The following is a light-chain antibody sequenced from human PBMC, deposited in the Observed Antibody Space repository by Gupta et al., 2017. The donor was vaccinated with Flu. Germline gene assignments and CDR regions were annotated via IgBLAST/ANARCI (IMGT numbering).Light chain of an antibody. Sequence: EIVLTQSPATLSLSPGERATLSCRASQSVSTYVAWYQQRPGQAPRLLVYDASNRATGIPARFSGSGYGTDFTLTIDGREPEDFAVYYCQQHSDWPPYTVGQGTRMEIK. J-gene: IGKJ2*01. CDR3: QQHSDWPPYT. V-gene: IGKV3-11*01. CDR1: QSVSTY. CDR2: DAS.